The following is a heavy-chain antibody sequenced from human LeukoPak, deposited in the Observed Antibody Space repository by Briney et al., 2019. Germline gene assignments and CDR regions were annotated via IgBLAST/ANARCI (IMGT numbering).Heavy chain of an antibody. CDR2: IYTSGST. J-gene: IGHJ4*02. Sequence: PSQTLSLTCTVSGGSISSGSYYWSWIRQPAGKGLEWIGRIYTSGSTNYNPSLKSRVTISVDTSKNQFSLKLSSVTAADTAVYYCARGSYDSSGYPFDYWGQGTLVTVSS. CDR1: GGSISSGSYY. CDR3: ARGSYDSSGYPFDY. V-gene: IGHV4-61*02. D-gene: IGHD3-22*01.